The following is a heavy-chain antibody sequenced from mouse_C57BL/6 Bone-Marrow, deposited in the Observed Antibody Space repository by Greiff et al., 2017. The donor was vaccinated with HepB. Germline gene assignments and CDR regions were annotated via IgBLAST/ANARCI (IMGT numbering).Heavy chain of an antibody. CDR1: GFTFTSYW. J-gene: IGHJ3*01. CDR3: AKPLDFDY. CDR2: IDPADSDT. V-gene: IGHV1-50*01. Sequence: QVQLQQSGAELVKPGASVKLSCTASGFTFTSYWMQWVKQRPGQGLEWIGEIDPADSDTNSTQKFKGKATLTVDTTSNTAYLQHSSLTSEDSAVYYGAKPLDFDYWGQGTLLTVSA.